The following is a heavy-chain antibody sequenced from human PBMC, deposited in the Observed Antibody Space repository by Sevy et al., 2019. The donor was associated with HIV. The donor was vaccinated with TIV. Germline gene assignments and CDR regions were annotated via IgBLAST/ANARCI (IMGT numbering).Heavy chain of an antibody. D-gene: IGHD3-22*01. V-gene: IGHV3-7*01. CDR3: ARDHSLYDSSGYYVPVLDY. J-gene: IGHJ4*02. CDR1: GFTFSSYW. Sequence: GGSLRLSCAASGFTFSSYWMSWVRQAPGKGLEWVANIKQDGSEKYYVDSVKDRFTISRDNAKNSLYLQMNSLRAEDTAVYYCARDHSLYDSSGYYVPVLDYWGQGTLVTVSS. CDR2: IKQDGSEK.